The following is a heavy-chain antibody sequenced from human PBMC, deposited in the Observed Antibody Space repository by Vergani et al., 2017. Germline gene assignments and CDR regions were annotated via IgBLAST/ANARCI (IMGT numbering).Heavy chain of an antibody. CDR3: TTGVQESNRYYGMDV. D-gene: IGHD1-14*01. Sequence: EVQLVESGGGLVKPGGSLRLSCAASGFTFSNAWMSWVRQAPGKGLEWVGRIKSKTDGGTTDYAAPVKGRFTISRDESKNTLYLQMNSLKTEDTAVYYCTTGVQESNRYYGMDVWGQGTTVTVSS. CDR1: GFTFSNAW. J-gene: IGHJ6*02. CDR2: IKSKTDGGTT. V-gene: IGHV3-15*01.